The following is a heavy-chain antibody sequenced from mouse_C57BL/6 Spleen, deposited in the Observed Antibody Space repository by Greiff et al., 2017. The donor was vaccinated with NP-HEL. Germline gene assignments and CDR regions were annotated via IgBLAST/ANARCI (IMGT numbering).Heavy chain of an antibody. D-gene: IGHD2-4*01. Sequence: VKLVESGPGLVQPSQSLSITCTVSGFSLTSYGVHWVRQSPGTGLEWLGVIWSGGSTDYNAAFISRLSISKDNSKSQVFCKMNSLQADDTAIYYCARDYDYDGYAMDYWGQGTSVTVSS. CDR1: GFSLTSYG. CDR3: ARDYDYDGYAMDY. J-gene: IGHJ4*01. V-gene: IGHV2-2*01. CDR2: IWSGGST.